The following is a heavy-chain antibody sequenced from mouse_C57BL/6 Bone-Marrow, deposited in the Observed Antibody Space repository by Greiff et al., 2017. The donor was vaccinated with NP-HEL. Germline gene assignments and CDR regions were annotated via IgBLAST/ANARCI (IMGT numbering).Heavy chain of an antibody. CDR1: GYTFTSYG. J-gene: IGHJ3*01. Sequence: QVQLKQSGAELARPGASVKLSCKASGYTFTSYGISWVKQRTGQGLEWIGEIYPRSGNTYYNEKFKGKATLTADKSSSTAYMELRSLTSEDSAVYFCASSTVVATGFAYWGQGTLVTVSA. V-gene: IGHV1-81*01. CDR2: IYPRSGNT. D-gene: IGHD1-1*01. CDR3: ASSTVVATGFAY.